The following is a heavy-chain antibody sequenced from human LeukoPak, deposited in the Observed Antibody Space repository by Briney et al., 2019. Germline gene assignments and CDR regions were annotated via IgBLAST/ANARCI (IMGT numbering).Heavy chain of an antibody. Sequence: SETLSLTCTVSGASISGYYWNWIRQPPGEGLEWIGYLLYSGDTNYNPSLKSRVTMSVDTSKNQFSLKLSSVTAADTAVYYCARVDEYGDSILDYWGQGTLVTVSS. CDR3: ARVDEYGDSILDY. V-gene: IGHV4-59*01. D-gene: IGHD4-17*01. J-gene: IGHJ4*02. CDR2: LLYSGDT. CDR1: GASISGYY.